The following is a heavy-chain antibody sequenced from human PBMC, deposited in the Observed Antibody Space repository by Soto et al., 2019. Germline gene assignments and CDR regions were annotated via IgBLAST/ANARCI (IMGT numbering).Heavy chain of an antibody. V-gene: IGHV3-72*01. Sequence: EVQLVESGGGLVQPGGSLRLSCAASGFTFSDHYMDWVRQAPGKGLEWVGRTRNKANRYTTEYAASVKGRFTISRDDSKNSLYLQMKSLTPEDTAVYYCARVTTVNNHYGMDVWGQGTAVTVSS. CDR2: TRNKANRYTT. J-gene: IGHJ6*02. CDR3: ARVTTVNNHYGMDV. D-gene: IGHD4-17*01. CDR1: GFTFSDHY.